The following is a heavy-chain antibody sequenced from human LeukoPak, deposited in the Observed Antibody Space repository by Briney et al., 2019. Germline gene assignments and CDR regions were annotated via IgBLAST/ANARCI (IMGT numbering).Heavy chain of an antibody. CDR2: IIPIFGTA. V-gene: IGHV1-69*13. J-gene: IGHJ4*02. CDR1: GGTFGSYA. Sequence: SVKVSCKASGGTFGSYAISWVRQAPGQGLEWMGGIIPIFGTANYAQKFQGRVTITADESTSTAYMELSSLRSEDTAVYYCARSGRTVEMAYYFDYWGQGTLVTVSS. D-gene: IGHD5-24*01. CDR3: ARSGRTVEMAYYFDY.